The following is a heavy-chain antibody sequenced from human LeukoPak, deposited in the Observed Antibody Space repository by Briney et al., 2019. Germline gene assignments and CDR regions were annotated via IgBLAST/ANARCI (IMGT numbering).Heavy chain of an antibody. CDR1: GFIFNSYA. J-gene: IGHJ4*02. Sequence: SGRSLRLSCAASGFIFNSYAMHWVRQAPGKGLEWVAVISYDGNTEYYADSVKGRFTISRDNSKNTLYLQMNSLRAEDTAVYYCTRDPPTAVAALGRGNHFDDWGQGTLATVSS. CDR2: ISYDGNTE. D-gene: IGHD6-19*01. CDR3: TRDPPTAVAALGRGNHFDD. V-gene: IGHV3-30-3*01.